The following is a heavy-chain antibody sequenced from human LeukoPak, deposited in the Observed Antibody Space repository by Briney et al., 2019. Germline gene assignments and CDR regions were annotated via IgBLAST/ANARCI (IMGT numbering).Heavy chain of an antibody. J-gene: IGHJ6*02. V-gene: IGHV4-59*12. Sequence: SETLSLTCSVSGGSISPYYWSWIRQPPGKGLEWIGYIYYSGTTNYNPSLQSRVTISVATSKNQFSLKLSSVTAADTAVYYCARGPEAARPNRCYGMDVWGQGTTVTVSS. CDR3: ARGPEAARPNRCYGMDV. D-gene: IGHD6-6*01. CDR2: IYYSGTT. CDR1: GGSISPYY.